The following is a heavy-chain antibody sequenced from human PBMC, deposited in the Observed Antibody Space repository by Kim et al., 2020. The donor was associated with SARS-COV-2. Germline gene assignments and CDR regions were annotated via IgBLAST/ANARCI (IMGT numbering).Heavy chain of an antibody. CDR3: ARAVSGSYFPAYYYYGMDV. CDR2: IGTAGDT. J-gene: IGHJ6*02. V-gene: IGHV3-13*04. Sequence: GGSLRLSCAASGFTFSSYDMHWVRQATGKGLEWVSAIGTAGDTYYPGSVKGRFTISRENAKNSLYLQMNSLRAGDTAVYYCARAVSGSYFPAYYYYGMDVWCQGTTVTVSS. CDR1: GFTFSSYD. D-gene: IGHD1-26*01.